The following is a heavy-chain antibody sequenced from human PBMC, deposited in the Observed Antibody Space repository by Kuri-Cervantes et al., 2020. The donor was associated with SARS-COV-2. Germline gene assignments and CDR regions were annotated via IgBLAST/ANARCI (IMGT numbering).Heavy chain of an antibody. CDR3: ASDLPGFLEWLGHWVSGMDV. V-gene: IGHV1-46*01. D-gene: IGHD3-3*01. CDR2: INPSGGST. Sequence: ASVKVSCKASGYTFTSYYMHWVRQAPGQGLEWMGIINPSGGSTSYAQKFQGRVTMTRDTSTSTVYMELSSLRSEDTAVYYCASDLPGFLEWLGHWVSGMDVWGQGTTVTVSS. CDR1: GYTFTSYY. J-gene: IGHJ6*02.